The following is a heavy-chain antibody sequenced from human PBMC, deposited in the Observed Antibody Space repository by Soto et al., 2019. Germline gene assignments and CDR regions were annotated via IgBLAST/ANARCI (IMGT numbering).Heavy chain of an antibody. J-gene: IGHJ5*02. Sequence: SETLSLTCTVSGGSISSYYWSWIRQPPGKGLEWIGYIYYSGSTYYNPSLKSRVTISVDTSKNQFSLKLSSVTAADTAVYYCARYSGYEGLRFDPWGQGTLVTVSS. CDR1: GGSISSYY. CDR2: IYYSGST. V-gene: IGHV4-30-4*01. D-gene: IGHD5-12*01. CDR3: ARYSGYEGLRFDP.